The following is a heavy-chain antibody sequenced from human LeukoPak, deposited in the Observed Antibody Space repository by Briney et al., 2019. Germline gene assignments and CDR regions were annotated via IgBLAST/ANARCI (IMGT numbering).Heavy chain of an antibody. CDR3: AREDYGDYSFDY. V-gene: IGHV1-8*03. Sequence: ASVKVSCKASGVTFSSYAISWVRQAPGQGREWMGWMNPNSGNTGYAQKFQGRVTITRDTSISTAYMELSRLRSDDTAVYYCAREDYGDYSFDYWGQGTLVTVSS. CDR2: MNPNSGNT. D-gene: IGHD4-17*01. CDR1: GVTFSSYA. J-gene: IGHJ4*02.